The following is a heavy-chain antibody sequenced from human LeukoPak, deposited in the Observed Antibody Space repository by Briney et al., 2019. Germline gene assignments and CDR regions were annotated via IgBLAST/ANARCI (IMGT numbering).Heavy chain of an antibody. CDR3: ARGHSSSPNWFDP. J-gene: IGHJ5*02. D-gene: IGHD6-13*01. V-gene: IGHV3-48*03. CDR1: GFTFSSYE. CDR2: ISSSGSTI. Sequence: GGSLRLSCAASGFTFSSYEMNWVRQAPGKGLEWVSYISSSGSTIYYADSVKGRFTISRDNAKNSLYLQMNSLRAEDTAVYYCARGHSSSPNWFDPWGQGTLVTVSS.